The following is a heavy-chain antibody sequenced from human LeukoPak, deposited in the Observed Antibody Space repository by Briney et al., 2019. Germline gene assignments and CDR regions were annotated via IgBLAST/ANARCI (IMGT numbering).Heavy chain of an antibody. CDR2: IYAGGST. J-gene: IGHJ4*02. D-gene: IGHD2-2*01. Sequence: PGGSLRLSCAASGFTVSSNYMSWVRQAPGKGLEWVSVIYAGGSTHYADSVKGRFTISRDNPKNTLYLQMNSLTAEDTAVYYCARAVVGTSCYGYWGQGTLVTVSS. CDR1: GFTVSSNY. V-gene: IGHV3-66*01. CDR3: ARAVVGTSCYGY.